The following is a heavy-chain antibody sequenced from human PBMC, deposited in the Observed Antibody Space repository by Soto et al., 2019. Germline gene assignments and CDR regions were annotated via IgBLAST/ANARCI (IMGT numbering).Heavy chain of an antibody. CDR3: ARDDYKDGGNNWFDP. D-gene: IGHD3-16*01. V-gene: IGHV4-4*07. J-gene: IGHJ5*02. Sequence: LSLTCTVSGGSITNYYWSWIRQPAGKGLEWIGRIYTKERTNYNLSFRNRVTMSVDTSKNQFSLKLDAVTAADTAVYYCARDDYKDGGNNWFDPWGQGTLVTVSS. CDR1: GGSITNYY. CDR2: IYTKERT.